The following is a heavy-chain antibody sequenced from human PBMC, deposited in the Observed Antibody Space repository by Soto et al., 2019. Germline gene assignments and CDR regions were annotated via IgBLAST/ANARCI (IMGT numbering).Heavy chain of an antibody. D-gene: IGHD6-13*01. CDR3: ASPTLNIAMHKADY. CDR1: GFTFSSYS. Sequence: HPGGSLRLSCAASGFTFSSYSMNWVRQAPGKGLEWVSYISSSSSTIYYADSVKGRFTISRDNAKNSLYLQMNSLRDEDTAVYYCASPTLNIAMHKADYWGQGTLVTVSS. J-gene: IGHJ4*02. CDR2: ISSSSSTI. V-gene: IGHV3-48*02.